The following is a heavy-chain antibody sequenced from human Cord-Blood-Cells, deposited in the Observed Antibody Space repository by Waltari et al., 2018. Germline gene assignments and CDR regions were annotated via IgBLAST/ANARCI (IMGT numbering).Heavy chain of an antibody. CDR2: IKSKTDGGTT. Sequence: EVQLVESGGGLVKPGWSLRLSCAVSGFLFRNAWLGRVRQAPGKGLEWVGRIKSKTDGGTTDYAAPVKGRFTISRDDSKNTLYLQMNSLKTEDTAVYYCTTGGNDAFDIWGQGTMVTVSS. J-gene: IGHJ3*02. CDR3: TTGGNDAFDI. V-gene: IGHV3-15*01. CDR1: GFLFRNAW.